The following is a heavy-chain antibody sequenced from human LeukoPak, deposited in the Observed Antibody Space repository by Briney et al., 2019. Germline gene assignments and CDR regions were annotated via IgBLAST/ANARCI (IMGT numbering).Heavy chain of an antibody. CDR2: ITGSGTST. D-gene: IGHD3-22*01. CDR3: AKRSSISSGYFDF. V-gene: IGHV3-23*01. J-gene: IGHJ4*02. CDR1: VFTFSTYN. Sequence: GGSLRLSCAASVFTFSTYNMNWVRQAPGKGLEWVSAITGSGTSTNYADSVKGRFTISRDNSKNTIYLQMNSLRAEDTAIYYCAKRSSISSGYFDFWGRGTLVTVSS.